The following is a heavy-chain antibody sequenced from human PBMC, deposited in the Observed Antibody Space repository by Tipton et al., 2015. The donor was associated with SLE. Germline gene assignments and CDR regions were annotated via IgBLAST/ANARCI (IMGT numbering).Heavy chain of an antibody. CDR2: IDHFGNT. J-gene: IGHJ6*03. V-gene: IGHV4-4*02. Sequence: TLSLTCAVFGGSISSTNWWNWVRQPPGKGLEWIGEIDHFGNTNYNPSLKSRVTVSVDTSKNQFSLKLSSVTAADTAVYYCARVSGGIAYMDVWGKGTTVTFSS. D-gene: IGHD6-13*01. CDR1: GGSISSTNW. CDR3: ARVSGGIAYMDV.